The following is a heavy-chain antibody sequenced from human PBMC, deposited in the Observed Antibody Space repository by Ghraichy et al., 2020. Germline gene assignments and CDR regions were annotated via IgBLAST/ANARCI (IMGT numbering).Heavy chain of an antibody. CDR2: ISPYNGNT. CDR1: GYSFMSYG. D-gene: IGHD3-22*01. Sequence: ASVKVSCKASGYSFMSYGLNWVRQAPGQGLEWMGWISPYNGNTNYAQNLQGRISMTTDTSTSTACMELRSLRADDTAVYYCARPEFYDSSGYYLDYWGQGTLVTVSS. CDR3: ARPEFYDSSGYYLDY. V-gene: IGHV1-18*01. J-gene: IGHJ4*02.